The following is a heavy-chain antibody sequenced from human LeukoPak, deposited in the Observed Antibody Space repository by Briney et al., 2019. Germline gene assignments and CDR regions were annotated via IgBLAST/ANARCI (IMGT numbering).Heavy chain of an antibody. J-gene: IGHJ4*02. Sequence: ASVKVSCKASGYTFNNYGISWVRQAPGQGLEWMGWINPNTGGTNYAQKFQGRVTMTRDTSVSTAYMELSRLRSDDTAVYYCARVQRRGYSYDFGYWGQGTLVTVSS. CDR2: INPNTGGT. V-gene: IGHV1-2*02. D-gene: IGHD5-18*01. CDR3: ARVQRRGYSYDFGY. CDR1: GYTFNNYG.